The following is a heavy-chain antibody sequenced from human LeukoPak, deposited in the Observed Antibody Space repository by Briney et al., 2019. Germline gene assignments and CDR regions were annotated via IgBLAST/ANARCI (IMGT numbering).Heavy chain of an antibody. CDR3: ARDRGAAVAGTSYDY. D-gene: IGHD6-19*01. CDR2: IYHSGST. Sequence: SETLSLTCTVSGGSISSGGYYWSWIRQPPGKGLEWIGYIYHSGSTYYNPSLKSRVTISVDRSKNQFSLKLSSVTAADTAVYYCARDRGAAVAGTSYDYWGQGTLVTVSS. V-gene: IGHV4-30-2*01. CDR1: GGSISSGGYY. J-gene: IGHJ4*02.